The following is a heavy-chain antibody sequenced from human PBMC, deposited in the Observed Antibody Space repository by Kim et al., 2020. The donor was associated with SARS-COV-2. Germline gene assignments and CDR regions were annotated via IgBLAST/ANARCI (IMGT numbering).Heavy chain of an antibody. CDR1: GGSISSSSYY. Sequence: SETLSLTCTVSGGSISSSSYYWGWIRQPPGKGLEWIGSIYYSGSTYYNPSLKSRVTISVDTSKNQFSLKLSSVTAADTAVYYCARVPAITRGWFDPWGQGTLVTVSS. V-gene: IGHV4-39*07. J-gene: IGHJ5*02. CDR3: ARVPAITRGWFDP. CDR2: IYYSGST. D-gene: IGHD3-10*01.